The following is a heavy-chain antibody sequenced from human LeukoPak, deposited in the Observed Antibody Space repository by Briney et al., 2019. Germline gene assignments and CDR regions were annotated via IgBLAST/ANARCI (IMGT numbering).Heavy chain of an antibody. V-gene: IGHV3-7*01. D-gene: IGHD6-19*01. CDR3: ARGRSGWPYYYYYYMDV. CDR2: IKQDGSEK. J-gene: IGHJ6*03. CDR1: GFTFSSYS. Sequence: PGGSLRLSCAASGFTFSSYSMNWVRQAPGKGLEWVANIKQDGSEKYYVDSVKGRFTISRDNAKNSLYLQMNSLRAEDTAVYYCARGRSGWPYYYYYYMDVWGKGSTVTVSS.